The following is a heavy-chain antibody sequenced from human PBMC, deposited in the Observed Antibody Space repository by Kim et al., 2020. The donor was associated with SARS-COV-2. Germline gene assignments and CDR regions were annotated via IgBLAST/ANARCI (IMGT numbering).Heavy chain of an antibody. CDR2: ISYDGRDK. Sequence: GGSLRLSCAASGFTFSIYAMHWVRETPGKGLEWAAVISYDGRDKYYADSVKGRFTISRDNSKNTLYLQMNSLRAEDTAVYYCARDYCSGGSCYRGGDYWGREPWSPSPQ. CDR3: ARDYCSGGSCYRGGDY. CDR1: GFTFSIYA. V-gene: IGHV3-30*04. J-gene: IGHJ4*02. D-gene: IGHD2-15*01.